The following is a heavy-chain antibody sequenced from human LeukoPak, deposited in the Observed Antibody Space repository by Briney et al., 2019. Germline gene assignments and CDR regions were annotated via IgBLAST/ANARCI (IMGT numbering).Heavy chain of an antibody. CDR1: GFNFSSYA. CDR3: AKLPILYCSSTSCYL. J-gene: IGHJ4*02. CDR2: ISGSGGST. D-gene: IGHD2-2*01. V-gene: IGHV3-23*01. Sequence: GGSLRLSCAASGFNFSSYAMSRVRQAPGKGLEWVSAISGSGGSTYYADSVKGRFTISRDNSKNTLYLQMSSLRAEDTAVYYCAKLPILYCSSTSCYLWGQGTLVTVSS.